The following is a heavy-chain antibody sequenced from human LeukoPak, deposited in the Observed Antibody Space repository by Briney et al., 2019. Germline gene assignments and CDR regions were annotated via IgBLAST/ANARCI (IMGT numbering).Heavy chain of an antibody. CDR3: ARDLSVDTAMVTAY. J-gene: IGHJ4*02. CDR1: GFTFSSDS. V-gene: IGHV3-21*01. CDR2: ISSSSSYI. Sequence: GGSLRLSCAASGFTFSSDSMNWVRQAPGKGLEWVSSISSSSSYIYYADSVKGRFTISRDNAKNSLYLQMNSLRAEDTAVYYCARDLSVDTAMVTAYWGQGTLVTVSS. D-gene: IGHD5-18*01.